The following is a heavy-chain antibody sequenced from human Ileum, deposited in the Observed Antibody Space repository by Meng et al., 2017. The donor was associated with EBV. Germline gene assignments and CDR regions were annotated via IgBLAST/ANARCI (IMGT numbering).Heavy chain of an antibody. D-gene: IGHD4-17*01. CDR3: VMGAYGDYGDY. CDR2: YIPMFDRT. Sequence: QVQLVQSGAEVKKPGASVKVSCKASAYTFAGYYMHWVRQAPGQGLEWMGIYIPMFDRTYYPQKLQGRVSISADESSSTAYVELSGLKSEDTGVYYSVMGAYGDYGDYWGPGALVTVYS. J-gene: IGHJ4*02. CDR1: AYTFAGYY. V-gene: IGHV1-46*04.